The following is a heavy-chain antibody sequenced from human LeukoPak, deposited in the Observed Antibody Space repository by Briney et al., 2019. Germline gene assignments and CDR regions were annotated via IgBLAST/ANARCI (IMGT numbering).Heavy chain of an antibody. J-gene: IGHJ6*02. Sequence: SQTLLLTCAISGDSVSSNSAAWNWIRQSPSRGLEWLGRTYYRSKWYNDYAVSVKSRITINPDTSKNQFSLQLNSVTPEDTAVYYCARVVHYYDSSGYYYYYGMDVWGQGTTVTVSS. CDR1: GDSVSSNSAA. CDR3: ARVVHYYDSSGYYYYYGMDV. D-gene: IGHD3-22*01. V-gene: IGHV6-1*01. CDR2: TYYRSKWYN.